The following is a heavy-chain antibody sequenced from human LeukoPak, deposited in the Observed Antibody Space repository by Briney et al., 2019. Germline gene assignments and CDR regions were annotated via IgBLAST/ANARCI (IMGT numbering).Heavy chain of an antibody. CDR1: GFTFSSYW. CDR3: ARAETNYYDSSGYYSDEYFQH. J-gene: IGHJ1*01. V-gene: IGHV3-74*01. Sequence: GGSLRLSCAASGFTFSSYWMHWVRQAPGKGLVWVSRINSDGSSTSYADSVKGRFTISRDNAKNTLYLQMNSLRAEDTAVYYCARAETNYYDSSGYYSDEYFQHWGQGTLVTVSS. D-gene: IGHD3-22*01. CDR2: INSDGSST.